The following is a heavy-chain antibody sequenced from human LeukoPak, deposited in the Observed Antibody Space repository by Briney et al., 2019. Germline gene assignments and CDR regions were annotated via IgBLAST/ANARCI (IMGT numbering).Heavy chain of an antibody. Sequence: GGSLRLSCAASGFTFSDYSMNWVRQAPGKGREWISYVGISSGNTKYADSVKGRFTISGDKAKNSLYLQVNSLRVEDTAVYYCARDTKYAFDNWGQGTLVTVSS. J-gene: IGHJ4*02. CDR3: ARDTKYAFDN. CDR1: GFTFSDYS. CDR2: VGISSGNT. D-gene: IGHD2-2*01. V-gene: IGHV3-48*01.